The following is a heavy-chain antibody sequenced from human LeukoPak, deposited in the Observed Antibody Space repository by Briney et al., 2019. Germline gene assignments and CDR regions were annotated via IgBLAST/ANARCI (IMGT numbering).Heavy chain of an antibody. J-gene: IGHJ4*02. D-gene: IGHD3-3*01. V-gene: IGHV4-31*03. Sequence: NPSETLSLTCTVSGDSISGSGYYWGWIRQHPGKGLEWIGYIYYSGSTYYNPSLKSRVTISVDTSKNQFSLKLSSVTAADTAVYYCARELYDFWSGPKIDYWGQGTLVTVSS. CDR1: GDSISGSGYY. CDR2: IYYSGST. CDR3: ARELYDFWSGPKIDY.